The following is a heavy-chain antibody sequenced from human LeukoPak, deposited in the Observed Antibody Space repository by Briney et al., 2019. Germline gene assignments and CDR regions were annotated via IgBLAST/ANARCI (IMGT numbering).Heavy chain of an antibody. Sequence: GASVKVSCKASGYTFTSYGISWVRQAPGQGLEWMGWISAYNGNTNYAQKLQGRVTMTTDTSTSTAYKELRSLRSDDTAVYYCASSGGPRYYDSSGYYHFQHWGQGTLVTVSS. CDR3: ASSGGPRYYDSSGYYHFQH. D-gene: IGHD3-22*01. V-gene: IGHV1-18*01. CDR1: GYTFTSYG. CDR2: ISAYNGNT. J-gene: IGHJ1*01.